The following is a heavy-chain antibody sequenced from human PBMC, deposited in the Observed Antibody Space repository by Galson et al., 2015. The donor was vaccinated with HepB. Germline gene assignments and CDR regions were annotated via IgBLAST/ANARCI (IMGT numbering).Heavy chain of an antibody. CDR3: ARKDIVVVPAAMAY. CDR2: ISSSSSTI. CDR1: GFTFSSYS. Sequence: SLRLSCAASGFTFSSYSMNWVRQAPGKGLEWVSYISSSSSTIHYADSVKGRFTISRDNAKNTLYLQMNSLRAEDTAVYYCARKDIVVVPAAMAYWGQGTLVTVSS. J-gene: IGHJ4*02. V-gene: IGHV3-48*01. D-gene: IGHD2-2*01.